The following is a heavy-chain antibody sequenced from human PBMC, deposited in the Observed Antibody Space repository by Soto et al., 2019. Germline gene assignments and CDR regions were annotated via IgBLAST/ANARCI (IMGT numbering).Heavy chain of an antibody. D-gene: IGHD3-16*01. J-gene: IGHJ6*02. CDR2: IFSSGTT. CDR3: ARVPSPFDFYYAMDV. V-gene: IGHV4-30-4*01. Sequence: QVQLRESGPGLVMPSQTLSLTCTVSGDSIGSGNKYWSWIRQAPGKVLEWIGYIFSSGTTYYNPSLKSRLTMSLDTSPNQFSLKLNSVTAADTAVYFCARVPSPFDFYYAMDVWGQGTTVTVSS. CDR1: GDSIGSGNKY.